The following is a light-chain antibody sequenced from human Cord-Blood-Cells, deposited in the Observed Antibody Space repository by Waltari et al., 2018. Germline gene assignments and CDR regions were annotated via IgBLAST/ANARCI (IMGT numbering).Light chain of an antibody. CDR3: AAWDDSLNGPV. Sequence: QSALTQPASVSGSPGQSITISCTGTSSDVGSYNPVSWYQQHPGKAPKLMIYKGSKRPPGVPDRFSGSKPGTSASLAISGLQSEDEADYYCAAWDDSLNGPVFGGGTKLTVL. J-gene: IGLJ3*02. CDR2: KGS. CDR1: SSDVGSYNP. V-gene: IGLV2-14*02.